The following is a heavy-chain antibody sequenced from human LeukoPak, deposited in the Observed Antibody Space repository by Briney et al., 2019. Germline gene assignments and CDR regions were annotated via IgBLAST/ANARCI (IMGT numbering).Heavy chain of an antibody. Sequence: SEALSLTCTVSGGSISSYYWSWIRQPPGKGLEWIGYIYYSGSTNYNPSLKSRVTISVDTSKNQFSLKLSSVTAADTAVYYCARNQYYYGLGMRVDPWGQGTLVTVSS. J-gene: IGHJ5*02. V-gene: IGHV4-59*08. CDR2: IYYSGST. CDR1: GGSISSYY. D-gene: IGHD3-10*01. CDR3: ARNQYYYGLGMRVDP.